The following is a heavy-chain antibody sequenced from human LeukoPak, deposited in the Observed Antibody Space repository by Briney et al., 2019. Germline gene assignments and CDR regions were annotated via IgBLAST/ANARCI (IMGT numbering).Heavy chain of an antibody. CDR1: GFTFNRYG. CDR3: ARIGHDLYQTFDS. Sequence: GGSLRLSCTASGFTFNRYGMHWIRQPPGKGLEWVAYIRYDSSDKKYGGSVEGRLTISRDDSKNTLYLQMSSLRVEDTAMYYCARIGHDLYQTFDSWGHGTLITVSS. J-gene: IGHJ5*01. V-gene: IGHV3-30*02. D-gene: IGHD2-2*01. CDR2: IRYDSSDK.